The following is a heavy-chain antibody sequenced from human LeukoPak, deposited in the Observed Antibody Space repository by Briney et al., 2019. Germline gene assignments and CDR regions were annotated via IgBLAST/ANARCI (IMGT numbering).Heavy chain of an antibody. J-gene: IGHJ6*03. CDR2: IYYSGST. V-gene: IGHV4-59*01. CDR1: GGSISSYY. D-gene: IGHD5-18*01. CDR3: ARDGSYGQYYYYYMDV. Sequence: SETLSLTCTVSGGSISSYYWSRIRQPPGKGLEWIGYIYYSGSTNYNPSLKSRVTISVDTSKNQFSLKLSSVTAADTAVYYCARDGSYGQYYYYYMDVWGKGTTVTVSS.